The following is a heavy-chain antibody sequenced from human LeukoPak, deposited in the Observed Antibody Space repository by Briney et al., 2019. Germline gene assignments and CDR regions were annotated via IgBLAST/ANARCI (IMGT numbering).Heavy chain of an antibody. CDR2: ISTSGST. D-gene: IGHD6-13*01. J-gene: IGHJ5*02. V-gene: IGHV4-4*07. CDR3: ARYGAAGFNWFDP. Sequence: SETLSLTCTVSGGSISGYYWSWIRQPAGKGLEWIGRISTSGSTNYNPSLKSRVTMSVDTSKNQFSLKLSSVTAADTAVYYCARYGAAGFNWFDPWGQGTLVTVSS. CDR1: GGSISGYY.